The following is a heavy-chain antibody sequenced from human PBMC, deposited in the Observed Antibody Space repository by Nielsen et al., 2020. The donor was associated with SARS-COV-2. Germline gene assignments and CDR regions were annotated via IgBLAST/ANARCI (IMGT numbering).Heavy chain of an antibody. CDR3: APYADAFDI. Sequence: GGSLRLSCAASGFTFSSYEMNWVRQAPGKGLEWVSGISWNSGSIGYADSVKGRFTISRDNAKNSLYLQMNSLRAEDTALYYCAPYADAFDIWGQGTMVTVSS. CDR2: ISWNSGSI. CDR1: GFTFSSYE. V-gene: IGHV3-9*01. J-gene: IGHJ3*02.